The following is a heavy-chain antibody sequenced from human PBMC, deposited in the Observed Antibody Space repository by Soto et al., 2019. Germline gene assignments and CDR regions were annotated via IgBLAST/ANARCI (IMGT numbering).Heavy chain of an antibody. CDR3: ARGGVYIAVDD. CDR2: IYSGGST. D-gene: IGHD6-19*01. Sequence: EVQLVESGGGLIQPGGSLRLSCAASGFTVSSNYMSWVRQAPGKGLEWVSVIYSGGSTYYADYVKGRFTIARDNSKNTLYLKMNSLRAEDTAVYACARGGVYIAVDDWGQGTMVTVSS. CDR1: GFTVSSNY. J-gene: IGHJ3*01. V-gene: IGHV3-53*01.